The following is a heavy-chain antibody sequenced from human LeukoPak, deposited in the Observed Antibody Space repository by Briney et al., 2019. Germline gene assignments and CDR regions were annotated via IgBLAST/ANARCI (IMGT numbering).Heavy chain of an antibody. CDR3: ARGLGGITMVRGFDY. J-gene: IGHJ4*02. CDR1: GFTFSSYA. Sequence: GGSLRLSCAASGFTFSSYAMRWVRKAPGKGLEWVAVISYDGSNKYYADSVKGRFTISRDNSKNTLYLQMNSLRAEDTAVYYCARGLGGITMVRGFDYWGQGTLVTVSS. D-gene: IGHD3-10*01. V-gene: IGHV3-30*04. CDR2: ISYDGSNK.